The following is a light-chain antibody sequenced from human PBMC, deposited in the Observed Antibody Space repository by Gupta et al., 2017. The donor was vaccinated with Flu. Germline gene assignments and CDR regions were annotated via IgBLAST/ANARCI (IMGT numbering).Light chain of an antibody. CDR1: SPNIGGHY. CDR3: GTWDRSLSAGV. J-gene: IGLJ3*02. V-gene: IGLV1-51*02. CDR2: QDD. Sequence: QSVLSQPPSVSAAPGQRVTISCSGSSPNIGGHYVSWYQQVPGTAPKLLIYQDDKRPSGIPDRFSASKSGTTATLDITGLQTGDEADYYCGTWDRSLSAGVFGGGTKLTVL.